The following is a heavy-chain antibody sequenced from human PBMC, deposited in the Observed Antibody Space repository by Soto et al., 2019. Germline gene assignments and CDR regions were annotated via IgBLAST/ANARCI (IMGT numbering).Heavy chain of an antibody. J-gene: IGHJ4*02. CDR2: IYNGSIT. Sequence: LFLACTVSGERLSSDVFKWPWCRRPPRKGLEWIGYIYNGSITYYRPSLESRMHMSLDATRNHYSLRLTSVTAADTAVYFCARAPVGLDTISYFDYWGQGKLVTVSS. CDR1: GERLSSDVFK. CDR3: ARAPVGLDTISYFDY. V-gene: IGHV4-30-4*01. D-gene: IGHD3-3*01.